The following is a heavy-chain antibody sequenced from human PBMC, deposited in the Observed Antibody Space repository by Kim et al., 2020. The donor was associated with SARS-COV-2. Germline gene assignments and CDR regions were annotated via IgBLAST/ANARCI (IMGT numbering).Heavy chain of an antibody. J-gene: IGHJ6*02. CDR3: ARGGTTAYYGSLTYYGMDV. V-gene: IGHV1-46*01. D-gene: IGHD1-26*01. Sequence: ASVKVSCKASGFAFRNYYMHWVRLAPGQGLEWMAMISPDGGTTNYAQKFQGRVTVTRETSWNSVYMELTGLRSDDTAVYYCARGGTTAYYGSLTYYGMDVWGQGTTVTV. CDR1: GFAFRNYY. CDR2: ISPDGGTT.